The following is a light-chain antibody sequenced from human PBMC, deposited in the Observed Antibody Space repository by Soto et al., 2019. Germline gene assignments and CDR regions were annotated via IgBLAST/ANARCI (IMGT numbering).Light chain of an antibody. CDR3: CSYAGTTTWV. V-gene: IGLV2-23*02. J-gene: IGLJ3*02. CDR2: EVT. CDR1: SSDVGSHNF. Sequence: QSALTQPASVSGSPGQSITISCPGTSSDVGSHNFVSWYQQRPGKAPKLIIFEVTKRPSGVSNRFSASKSGNTASLTISGVQAEDEADYYCCSYAGTTTWVFGGGTKLTV.